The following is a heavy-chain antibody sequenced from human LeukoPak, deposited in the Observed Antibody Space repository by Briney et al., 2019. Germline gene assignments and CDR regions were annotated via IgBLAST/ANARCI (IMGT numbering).Heavy chain of an antibody. CDR1: GYSISSGYY. CDR2: IYHSGST. J-gene: IGHJ4*02. D-gene: IGHD6-13*01. CDR3: ARRQVRSSWPKPRVYYFDY. Sequence: SETLSLTCTVSGYSISSGYYWGWIRQPPGKGLEWIGSIYHSGSTYYNPSLKSRVTISVDTSKNQFSLKLSSVTAADTAVYYCARRQVRSSWPKPRVYYFDYWGQGTLVTVSS. V-gene: IGHV4-38-2*02.